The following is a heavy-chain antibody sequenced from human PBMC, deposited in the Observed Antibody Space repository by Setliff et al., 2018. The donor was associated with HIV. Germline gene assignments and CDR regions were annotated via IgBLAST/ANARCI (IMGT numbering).Heavy chain of an antibody. D-gene: IGHD3-9*01. CDR2: INHSGST. J-gene: IGHJ4*02. CDR3: ARGYYDILTGYYYFDY. CDR1: GGSFSGYY. Sequence: PSETLSLTCVVYGGSFSGYYWTWIRQPPGKGLEWIGEINHSGSTKYNPSPKSRVTISVDTSKNQFSLKLSSVTAADTAVYYCARGYYDILTGYYYFDYWGQGTLVTVSS. V-gene: IGHV4-34*01.